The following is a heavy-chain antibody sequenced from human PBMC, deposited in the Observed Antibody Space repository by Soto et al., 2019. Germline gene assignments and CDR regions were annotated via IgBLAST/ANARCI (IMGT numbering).Heavy chain of an antibody. CDR3: ARGGNDIGGGPAAILDYYGMYG. V-gene: IGHV4-30-4*01. Sequence: PSSTLSLTCTVSGGSISSGDYYWSWIRQPPGKGLEWIGYIYYSGSTYYNPSLKSRVTISVDTSKNQFSLKLSSVTAADKAVYYCARGGNDIGGGPAAILDYYGMYGWGQGNTVTV. D-gene: IGHD2-2*01. J-gene: IGHJ6*02. CDR1: GGSISSGDYY. CDR2: IYYSGST.